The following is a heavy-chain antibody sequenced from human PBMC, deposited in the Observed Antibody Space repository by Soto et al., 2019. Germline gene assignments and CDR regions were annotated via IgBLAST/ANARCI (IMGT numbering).Heavy chain of an antibody. Sequence: QVQLQESGPGLVKPSQTLSLTCTVSGGSISSGGYYWSWIRQHPGKGLEWIGYTYYSGSTYYNPSPKSRVTISVVTSKNQFSLKLSSVTAADTAVYYCARDGPYGAQGGYWGQGTLVTVSS. V-gene: IGHV4-31*03. CDR2: TYYSGST. D-gene: IGHD4-17*01. CDR3: ARDGPYGAQGGY. CDR1: GGSISSGGYY. J-gene: IGHJ4*02.